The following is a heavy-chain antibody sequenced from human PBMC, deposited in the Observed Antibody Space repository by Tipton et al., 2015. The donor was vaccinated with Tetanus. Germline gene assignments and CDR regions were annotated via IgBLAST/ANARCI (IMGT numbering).Heavy chain of an antibody. Sequence: SLRLSCTVSGGSLFSGSYYWGWIRQPPGKGLEWVAALSGSGGSKVYADSVKGRFTISRDNANKSLYVQMDSLRPEDTALYYCARAVRGRDVFDLWGQGTMVIVSS. CDR3: ARAVRGRDVFDL. J-gene: IGHJ3*01. D-gene: IGHD3-10*01. V-gene: IGHV3-20*04. CDR1: GGSLFSGSYY. CDR2: LSGSGGSK.